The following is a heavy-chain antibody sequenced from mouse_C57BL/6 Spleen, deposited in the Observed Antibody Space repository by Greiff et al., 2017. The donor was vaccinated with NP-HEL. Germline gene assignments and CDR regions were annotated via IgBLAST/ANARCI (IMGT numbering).Heavy chain of an antibody. V-gene: IGHV1-22*01. Sequence: EVQLQQSGPELVKPGASVKMSCKASGYTFTDYNMHWVKQSHGKSLEWIGYINPNNGGTSYNQKFKGKATLTVNKSSTTAYMELRSLTSEDSAVYYCAGGGYDWYFDVWGTGTTVTVSS. CDR1: GYTFTDYN. J-gene: IGHJ1*03. CDR3: AGGGYDWYFDV. CDR2: INPNNGGT. D-gene: IGHD2-2*01.